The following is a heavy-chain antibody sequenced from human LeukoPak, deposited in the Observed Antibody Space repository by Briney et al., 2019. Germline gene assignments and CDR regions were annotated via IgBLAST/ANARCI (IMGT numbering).Heavy chain of an antibody. CDR1: GSTCSSYW. CDR2: IKQDGSEK. CDR3: SFSWGWYFNH. J-gene: IGHJ4*02. Sequence: PGGSLRLSCVASGSTCSSYWMSSVRQAPGKGLEWVANIKQDGSEKSYVDSVKGRFTISRDNARNSLYLQMNSLRAEDTAVYYCSFSWGWYFNHWGQGTLVTVSS. D-gene: IGHD3-16*01. V-gene: IGHV3-7*01.